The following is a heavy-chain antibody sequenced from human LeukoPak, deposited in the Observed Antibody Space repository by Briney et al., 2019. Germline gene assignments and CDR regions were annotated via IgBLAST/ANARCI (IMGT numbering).Heavy chain of an antibody. D-gene: IGHD2-15*01. CDR1: GFTLSSYG. CDR2: IRYDGSNK. V-gene: IGHV3-30*02. J-gene: IGHJ4*02. CDR3: AKDRGPSFGPFGY. Sequence: PGGSLRLSCAASGFTLSSYGMHWVRQAPSKGLEWVAFIRYDGSNKYYADSVKGRFTISRDNSKNTLYLQMNSLRAEDTAVYYCAKDRGPSFGPFGYWGQGTLVTVSS.